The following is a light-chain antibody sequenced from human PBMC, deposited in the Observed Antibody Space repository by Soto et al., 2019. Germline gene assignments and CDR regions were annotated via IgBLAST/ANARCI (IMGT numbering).Light chain of an antibody. CDR1: QRVSGGF. J-gene: IGKJ1*01. CDR2: DTS. Sequence: DIVLTQSPATLSLSPGERATLYCGASQRVSGGFLAWYQQKPGLAPRLILYDTSFRATGIPDRFSGSGSGTYFILTISRLDPEDFAVYYCQQYGSSPSFGQGTKVDIK. CDR3: QQYGSSPS. V-gene: IGKV3D-20*01.